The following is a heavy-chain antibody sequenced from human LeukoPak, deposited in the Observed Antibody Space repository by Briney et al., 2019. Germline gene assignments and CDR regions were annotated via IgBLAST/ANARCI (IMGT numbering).Heavy chain of an antibody. CDR3: ARVLRYCSGGNCYSGGLGYMDV. Sequence: PGGSLRLSCAASGFTFSDSYMTWVRQAPGKGVEWVAYISGSGHDINYSEFAKGRFTISRDNAKNSLYLQMNSLRAEDTAVYYCARVLRYCSGGNCYSGGLGYMDVWGKGTTVTISS. CDR1: GFTFSDSY. CDR2: ISGSGHDI. J-gene: IGHJ6*03. V-gene: IGHV3-11*04. D-gene: IGHD2-15*01.